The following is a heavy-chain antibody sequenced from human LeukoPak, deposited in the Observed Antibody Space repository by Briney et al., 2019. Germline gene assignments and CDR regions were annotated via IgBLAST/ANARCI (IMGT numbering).Heavy chain of an antibody. CDR3: ARGGSMVRGVIPEDY. J-gene: IGHJ4*02. CDR2: IYSGGST. Sequence: GGSLRLSCAASGFTVSSNYMSWVRQAPGKGLEWVSVIYSGGSTYYADSVKGRFTISRDNSKNTLYLQMNSLRAEDTAVYYCARGGSMVRGVIPEDYWGQGTLVTVSS. CDR1: GFTVSSNY. V-gene: IGHV3-53*01. D-gene: IGHD3-10*01.